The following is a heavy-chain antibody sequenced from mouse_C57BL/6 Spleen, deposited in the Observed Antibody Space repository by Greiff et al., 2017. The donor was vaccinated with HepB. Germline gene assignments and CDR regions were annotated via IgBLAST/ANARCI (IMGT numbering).Heavy chain of an antibody. Sequence: QVQLQQPGAELVKPGASVKMSCKASGYTFTSYWMHWVKQRPGQGLEWIGMIHPNSGSTNYNEKFKSKATLTVDKSSSTAYMQLSSLTSEDSAVYYCARDGGLRRYFDYWGQGTTLTVSS. CDR3: ARDGGLRRYFDY. D-gene: IGHD2-4*01. CDR1: GYTFTSYW. J-gene: IGHJ2*01. V-gene: IGHV1-64*01. CDR2: IHPNSGST.